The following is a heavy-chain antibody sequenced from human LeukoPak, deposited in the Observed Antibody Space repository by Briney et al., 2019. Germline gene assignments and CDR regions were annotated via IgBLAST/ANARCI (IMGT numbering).Heavy chain of an antibody. Sequence: SETLSLTCAVYGGSFSGYYWSWIRQPPGKGLEWIGSIYYSGSTYYNPSLKSRVTISVDTSKNQFSLKLSSVTAADTAVYYCASHAHLWYFDYWGQGTLVTVSS. CDR1: GGSFSGYY. CDR2: IYYSGST. CDR3: ASHAHLWYFDY. V-gene: IGHV4-34*01. J-gene: IGHJ4*02. D-gene: IGHD3-16*01.